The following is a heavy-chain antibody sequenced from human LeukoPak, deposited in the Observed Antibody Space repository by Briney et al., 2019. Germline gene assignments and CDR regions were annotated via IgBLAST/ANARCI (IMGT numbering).Heavy chain of an antibody. CDR3: AGQGEVGATVY. CDR2: IYYSGST. Sequence: SETLSLTCTVSGGSISSYYWSWIRQPPGKGLGWIGYIYYSGSTNYNPSLKSRVTISVDTSKNQFSLKLSSVTAADTAVYYCAGQGEVGATVYWGQGTLVTVSS. V-gene: IGHV4-59*01. D-gene: IGHD1-26*01. J-gene: IGHJ4*02. CDR1: GGSISSYY.